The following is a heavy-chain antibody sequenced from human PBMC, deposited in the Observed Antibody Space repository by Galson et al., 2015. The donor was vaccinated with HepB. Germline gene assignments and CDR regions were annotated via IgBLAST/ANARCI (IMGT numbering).Heavy chain of an antibody. J-gene: IGHJ6*02. Sequence: CAISGDSVSSNSAVWNWIRQSPSRGFEWLGRTYYRSNWRKDYAPFVRSRITINADISKNQISLQLNSVTPEDTAIYYCAYGVDVWGQGTTVTAS. CDR1: GDSVSSNSAV. CDR2: TYYRSNWRK. V-gene: IGHV6-1*01. CDR3: AYGVDV.